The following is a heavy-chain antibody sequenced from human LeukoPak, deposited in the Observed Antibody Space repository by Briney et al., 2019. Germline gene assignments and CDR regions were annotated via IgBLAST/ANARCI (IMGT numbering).Heavy chain of an antibody. CDR1: GGSISSYY. Sequence: SETLSLTCTVSGGSISSYYWSWIRQPPGKGLEWIGYIYYSGSTNYNPSLKSRVTTSVDTSKNQFSLKLSSVTAADTAVYYCAKSWGYAANSLHIQHWGQGARVIVSA. CDR2: IYYSGST. V-gene: IGHV4-59*01. CDR3: AKSWGYAANSLHIQH. J-gene: IGHJ1*01. D-gene: IGHD4-23*01.